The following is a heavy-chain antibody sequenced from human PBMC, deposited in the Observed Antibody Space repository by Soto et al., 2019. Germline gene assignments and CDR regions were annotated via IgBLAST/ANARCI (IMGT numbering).Heavy chain of an antibody. J-gene: IGHJ4*02. D-gene: IGHD2-2*01. CDR1: GYTFASYA. CDR2: ISAYNGNT. V-gene: IGHV1-18*01. CDR3: ARDSGVDCSSTSCYQPNDY. Sequence: ASVKVSCKASGYTFASYAISWMRQAPGQGLEWMGWISAYNGNTNYAQKLQGRVTMTTDTSTSTAYMELRSLRSDDTAVYYCARDSGVDCSSTSCYQPNDYWGQGTLVTVSS.